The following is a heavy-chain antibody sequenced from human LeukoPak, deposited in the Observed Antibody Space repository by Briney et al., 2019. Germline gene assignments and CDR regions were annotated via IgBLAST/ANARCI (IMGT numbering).Heavy chain of an antibody. CDR1: VYTFTGYY. CDR3: ARVFSVRQRNLDY. Sequence: ASVTVSFKSSVYTFTGYYMHWVGQAPGQGGEGMGWINPNSGGTNYAQKFQGRVTMTRDTSISTAYMELSRLRSDDTAVYYCARVFSVRQRNLDYWGQGTLVTVSS. CDR2: INPNSGGT. V-gene: IGHV1-2*02. D-gene: IGHD1-1*01. J-gene: IGHJ4*02.